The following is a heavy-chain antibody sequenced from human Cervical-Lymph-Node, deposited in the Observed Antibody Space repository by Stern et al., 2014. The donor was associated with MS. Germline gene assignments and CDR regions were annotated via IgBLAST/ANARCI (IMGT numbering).Heavy chain of an antibody. V-gene: IGHV7-4-1*02. CDR3: ARPITGADHAFDY. Sequence: QVQLVQSGSEMKKPGASVKVSCKASGYTFNRYAINWVRQAPGQGLEWMGWINTNSGAPTYGRGFAGRFVFSLDTSVSTTYLQITSLKAEDTAVYYCARPITGADHAFDYWGQGTLVTVSS. D-gene: IGHD6-13*01. CDR2: INTNSGAP. J-gene: IGHJ4*02. CDR1: GYTFNRYA.